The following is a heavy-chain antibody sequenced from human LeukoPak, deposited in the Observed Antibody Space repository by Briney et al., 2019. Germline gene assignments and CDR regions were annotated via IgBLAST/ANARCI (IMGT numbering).Heavy chain of an antibody. J-gene: IGHJ4*02. D-gene: IGHD3-22*01. CDR1: GYTFTSYY. CDR3: ARGTSITMIVVVVTDFDY. V-gene: IGHV1-46*01. CDR2: INPSGGST. Sequence: GASVTVSCKASGYTFTSYYMHWVRQAPGQGLEWMGIINPSGGSTSYAQKFQGRVTMTRDTSTSTVYMELSSLRSEDTAVYYCARGTSITMIVVVVTDFDYWGQGTLVPSSS.